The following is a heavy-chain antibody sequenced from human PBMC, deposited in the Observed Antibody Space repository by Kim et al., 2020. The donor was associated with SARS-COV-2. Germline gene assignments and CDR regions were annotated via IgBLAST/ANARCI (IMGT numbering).Heavy chain of an antibody. Sequence: YNPSLKSRVTISVDTSKNQFSLKLSSVTAADTAVYYCARGAGYYYYGMDVWGQGTTVTVSS. CDR3: ARGAGYYYYGMDV. V-gene: IGHV4-59*09. J-gene: IGHJ6*02.